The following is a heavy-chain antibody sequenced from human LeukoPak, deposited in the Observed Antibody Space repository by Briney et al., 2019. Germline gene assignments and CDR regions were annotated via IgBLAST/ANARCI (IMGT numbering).Heavy chain of an antibody. CDR1: GYTFTSYG. CDR3: GRTLSGIVATCLDY. D-gene: IGHD5-12*01. CDR2: ISGYNGNT. J-gene: IGHJ4*02. Sequence: ASVKVSCKASGYTFTSYGISWVRQAPGQGLEWMGWISGYNGNTNYAQKVQGRVTMTTDTSTSTAYMELRSLRSDDTAVYYCGRTLSGIVATCLDYWGQGTLVTVSS. V-gene: IGHV1-18*01.